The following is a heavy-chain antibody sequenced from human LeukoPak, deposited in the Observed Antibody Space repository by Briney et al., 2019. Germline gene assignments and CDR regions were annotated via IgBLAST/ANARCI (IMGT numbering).Heavy chain of an antibody. D-gene: IGHD6-19*01. J-gene: IGHJ4*02. Sequence: LRLSCAASGFTFRSYGMHWIRQPPGKGLEWIGYIHDSGSTKYNPSLKSRVTISVDTSKYQFSLKLSSVTAADTAVYYCARWYYSGWAFDYWGQGTLVTVSS. V-gene: IGHV4-59*08. CDR2: IHDSGST. CDR3: ARWYYSGWAFDY. CDR1: GFTFRSYG.